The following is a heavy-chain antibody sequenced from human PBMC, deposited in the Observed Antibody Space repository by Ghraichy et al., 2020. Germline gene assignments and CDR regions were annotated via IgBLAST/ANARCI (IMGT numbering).Heavy chain of an antibody. CDR1: GGSISSYY. D-gene: IGHD6-6*01. V-gene: IGHV4-59*01. CDR2: IYYSGST. CDR3: ARGRARYYYGMDV. Sequence: SETLSLTCTVSGGSISSYYWSWIRQPPGKGLEWIGYIYYSGSTNYNPSLKSRVTISVDTSKNQFSLKLSSVTAADTAVYYCARGRARYYYGMDVWGQGTTVTVSS. J-gene: IGHJ6*02.